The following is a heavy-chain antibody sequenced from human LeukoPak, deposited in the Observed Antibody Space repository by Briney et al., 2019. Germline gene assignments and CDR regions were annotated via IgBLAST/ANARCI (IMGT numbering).Heavy chain of an antibody. V-gene: IGHV1-2*02. Sequence: ASVKVSCKASGYTFTGYYMHWVRQAPGQGLEWMGWINPNSGSTNYAQKFQGRVTMTRDTSISTAYMELSRLRSDDTAVYYCARGDYYDSSGYSLYAFDIWGQGTMVTVSS. CDR3: ARGDYYDSSGYSLYAFDI. CDR2: INPNSGST. CDR1: GYTFTGYY. D-gene: IGHD3-22*01. J-gene: IGHJ3*02.